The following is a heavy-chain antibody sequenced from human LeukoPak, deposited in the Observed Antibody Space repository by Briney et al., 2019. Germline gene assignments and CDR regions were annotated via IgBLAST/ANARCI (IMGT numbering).Heavy chain of an antibody. J-gene: IGHJ4*02. CDR2: ISAYNGDT. CDR3: ARDWAGKGGALINY. D-gene: IGHD3-16*01. Sequence: GASVKVSCTASGYTFTNYGISWVRQAPGQGLEWMGWISAYNGDTNYAQKFQGRVTMTTETSTSTAYMEPGSLRSDATAVYYCARDWAGKGGALINYWGQGTLVTVSS. CDR1: GYTFTNYG. V-gene: IGHV1-18*04.